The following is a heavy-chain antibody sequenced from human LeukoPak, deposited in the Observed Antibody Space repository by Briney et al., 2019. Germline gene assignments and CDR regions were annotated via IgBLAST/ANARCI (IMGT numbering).Heavy chain of an antibody. V-gene: IGHV3-74*01. CDR2: INTDGKVA. Sequence: GGSLRLSCAASGFTFSTYWMHWVRQAPGKGLVWVSRINTDGKVANYADSVKGCFTISGDNAKNTLYLQMSSLRADDTAVYYCARGPLYEPVDYWGQGTLVTVSS. J-gene: IGHJ4*02. D-gene: IGHD3-16*01. CDR3: ARGPLYEPVDY. CDR1: GFTFSTYW.